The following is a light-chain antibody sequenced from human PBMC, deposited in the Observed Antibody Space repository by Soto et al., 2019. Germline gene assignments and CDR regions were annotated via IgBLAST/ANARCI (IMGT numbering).Light chain of an antibody. V-gene: IGKV1-39*01. CDR3: QQSYSTRLT. J-gene: IGKJ4*01. CDR2: AAS. CDR1: QSISSY. Sequence: DFPMTQSPSSLSASVGDRVTITCRASQSISSYLNWYQQKPGKAPKLLIYAASSLQSGVPSRFSGSGSGTDFTLTISSLQPEDCASYYCQQSYSTRLTFGGGTKVEIK.